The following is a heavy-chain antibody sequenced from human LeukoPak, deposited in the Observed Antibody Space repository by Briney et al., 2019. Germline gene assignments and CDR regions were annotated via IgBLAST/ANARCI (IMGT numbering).Heavy chain of an antibody. CDR3: AKGTLGHYYDSSGYYHLSFDY. Sequence: GGSLRLSCAASGFTFSRHAMSWVRQTPGKGLEWVSTISGNGGSTYYANSVKGRFTISRDNSKNTLYLQMNSLRAEDTAVYYCAKGTLGHYYDSSGYYHLSFDYWGQGTLVTVSS. CDR1: GFTFSRHA. D-gene: IGHD3-22*01. CDR2: ISGNGGST. V-gene: IGHV3-23*01. J-gene: IGHJ4*02.